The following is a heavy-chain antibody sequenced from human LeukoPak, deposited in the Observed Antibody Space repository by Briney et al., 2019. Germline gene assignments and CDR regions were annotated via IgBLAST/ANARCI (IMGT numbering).Heavy chain of an antibody. CDR2: INPEETTI. CDR3: GRGGAGLADY. CDR1: GFTFSKYW. V-gene: IGHV3-74*01. J-gene: IGHJ4*02. Sequence: GGSLRLSCTVSGFTFSKYWMHWVRQAPGKGRVWVSRINPEETTINYADSVKGRFTISRDNAQSTLYLQMDSLRPEDSALYYCGRGGAGLADYWGPGTLVTVSS. D-gene: IGHD1-26*01.